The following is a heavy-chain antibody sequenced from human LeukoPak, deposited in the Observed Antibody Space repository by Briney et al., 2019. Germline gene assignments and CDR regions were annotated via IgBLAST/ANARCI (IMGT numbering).Heavy chain of an antibody. CDR2: IYSSGSS. CDR3: ARNLIPEQLVLNF. D-gene: IGHD6-13*01. J-gene: IGHJ4*02. Sequence: SETLSLTCNVSCGSIRGYYWSWIRQPPGKGLEWIGYIYSSGSSNYNPSLKSRVTMSVDTSKNQFSLNLRSVTPEDTAVYYCARNLIPEQLVLNFWGQGTLVTVSS. V-gene: IGHV4-59*01. CDR1: CGSIRGYY.